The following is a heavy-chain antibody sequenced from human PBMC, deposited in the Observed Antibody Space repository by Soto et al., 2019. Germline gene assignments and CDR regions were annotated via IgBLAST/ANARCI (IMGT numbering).Heavy chain of an antibody. Sequence: QVQLVQSGAEVKKPGASVKVSCKASGYTFTNYGINWVRQAPGQGLEWMGWISANNGNTHYAQKLQGRVTMNTDTTTSTAYMELRSLRSDDTAVYYCARVQSGYDFAYWGQGTLVTVSS. J-gene: IGHJ4*02. D-gene: IGHD5-12*01. CDR1: GYTFTNYG. CDR2: ISANNGNT. CDR3: ARVQSGYDFAY. V-gene: IGHV1-18*01.